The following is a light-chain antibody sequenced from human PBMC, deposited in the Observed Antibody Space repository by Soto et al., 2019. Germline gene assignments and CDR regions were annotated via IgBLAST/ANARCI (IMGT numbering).Light chain of an antibody. J-gene: IGLJ1*01. CDR2: NVA. CDR3: VSYTSSTTYV. Sequence: QSALTQPASVSDSPGQSITISCTRTSSDVGGSNFVSWYQHHPGKPPKLIIYNVANLPSGVANRFSGSKSGSTASLSISRLQTEDEADYYCVSYTSSTTYVFGTGTKVTVL. CDR1: SSDVGGSNF. V-gene: IGLV2-14*01.